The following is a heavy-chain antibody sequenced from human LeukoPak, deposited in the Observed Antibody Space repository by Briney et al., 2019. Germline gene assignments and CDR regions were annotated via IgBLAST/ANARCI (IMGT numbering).Heavy chain of an antibody. CDR3: ARDRRIAGWFDP. D-gene: IGHD2-15*01. V-gene: IGHV3-66*01. CDR1: GFTFSNAW. CDR2: IYSGGST. Sequence: PGGSLRLSCTTSGFTFSNAWMSWVRQAPGKGLEWVSVIYSGGSTYYADSVKGRFTISRDNSKNTLYLQMNSLRAEDTAVYYCARDRRIAGWFDPWGQGTLVTVSS. J-gene: IGHJ5*02.